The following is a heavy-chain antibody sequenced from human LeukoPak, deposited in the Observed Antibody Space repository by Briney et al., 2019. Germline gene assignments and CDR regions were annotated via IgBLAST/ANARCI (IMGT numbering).Heavy chain of an antibody. Sequence: GGSLRLSCAAPGFTFSTHWMSWGRRAPGKGLGWVGNINQDGSDIYYVDSVKGRFTISRDNAKNSLSLQMNSLRAEDTAVYYCAKDAGTRVIYMDVWGKGTTVTVSS. D-gene: IGHD6-13*01. V-gene: IGHV3-7*01. CDR1: GFTFSTHW. J-gene: IGHJ6*03. CDR2: INQDGSDI. CDR3: AKDAGTRVIYMDV.